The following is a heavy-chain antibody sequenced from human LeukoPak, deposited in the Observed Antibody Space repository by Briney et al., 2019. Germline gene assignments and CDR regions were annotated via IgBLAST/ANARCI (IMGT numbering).Heavy chain of an antibody. Sequence: PGGSLRLSCAASGFTFSNYWMTWVRQAPGKGLEWVANIKEDGSEKYYADSVKGRFTISRDNAENSLYLQMNSLRPEDTALYYCAKDTPAGYSNSWSDYWGQGTLVTVSS. CDR1: GFTFSNYW. V-gene: IGHV3-7*03. CDR2: IKEDGSEK. CDR3: AKDTPAGYSNSWSDY. J-gene: IGHJ4*02. D-gene: IGHD6-13*01.